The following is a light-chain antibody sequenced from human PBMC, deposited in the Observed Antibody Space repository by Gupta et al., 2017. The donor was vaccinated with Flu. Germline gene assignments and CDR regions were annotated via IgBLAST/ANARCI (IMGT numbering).Light chain of an antibody. V-gene: IGLV10-54*04. CDR2: RNN. J-gene: IGLJ3*02. Sequence: TATLTCTGNRNNVGNEGVAWLQQHQGHPPKLLSFRNNRRPSGVSERFSALRSGNTASLTSTSLQAEDEADYYCSAWDRSLNEWVFGGGTKLTVL. CDR3: SAWDRSLNEWV. CDR1: RNNVGNEG.